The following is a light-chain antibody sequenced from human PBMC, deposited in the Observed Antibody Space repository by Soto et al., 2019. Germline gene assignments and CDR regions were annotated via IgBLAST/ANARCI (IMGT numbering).Light chain of an antibody. CDR3: QQYNSYPYT. CDR1: QSISSW. J-gene: IGKJ2*01. V-gene: IGKV1-5*01. CDR2: DAS. Sequence: DIQMPQSPSTLSASVGDRVTITCRASQSISSWLAWYQQKPGKAPKLMIYDASSLESGVPSRFSSSGSGTEFTLTISSLQPDDFATYYCQQYNSYPYTFGQGTKLEIK.